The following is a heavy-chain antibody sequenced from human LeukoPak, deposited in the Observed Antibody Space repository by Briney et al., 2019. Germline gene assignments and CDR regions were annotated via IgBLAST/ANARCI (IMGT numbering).Heavy chain of an antibody. J-gene: IGHJ5*02. CDR2: TSYDGSYK. D-gene: IGHD6-19*01. CDR3: AKMGMAVAAMYNWFDP. CDR1: GFTFSSYG. Sequence: GGSLRLSCAASGFTFSSYGMHWVRQAPGKGLEWVAVTSYDGSYKYYADSVKGRFTISRDNSKNTLYLQMNSLRAEDTAVYYCAKMGMAVAAMYNWFDPWGQGTLVTVSS. V-gene: IGHV3-30*18.